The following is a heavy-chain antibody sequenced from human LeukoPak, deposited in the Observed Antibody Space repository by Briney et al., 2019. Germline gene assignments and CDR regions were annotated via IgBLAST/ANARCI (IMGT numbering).Heavy chain of an antibody. V-gene: IGHV3-66*01. CDR3: ARSPGIAVAGRFAFDI. CDR1: GFTVSSNY. D-gene: IGHD6-19*01. Sequence: GGSLRLSCAASGFTVSSNYMSWVRQAPGKGLEWVSVIYNGGSTYYADSVKGRFTISRDNSKNTLYLQMNSLRAEDTAVYYCARSPGIAVAGRFAFDIWGQGTMVTVSS. J-gene: IGHJ3*02. CDR2: IYNGGST.